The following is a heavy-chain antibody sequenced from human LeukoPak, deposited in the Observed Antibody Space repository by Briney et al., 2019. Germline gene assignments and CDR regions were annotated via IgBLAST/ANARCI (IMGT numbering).Heavy chain of an antibody. CDR2: IYPGDSDT. CDR3: ASHYDILTGYPTLAFDI. CDR1: GYSFTSYW. Sequence: GESLKISCKGSGYSFTSYWIGWVRQMPGKGLEWMGIIYPGDSDTRYSPSFQGQVTISADKSISTAYLQWSSLKASDTAMYYCASHYDILTGYPTLAFDIRGQGTMVTVSS. V-gene: IGHV5-51*01. J-gene: IGHJ3*02. D-gene: IGHD3-9*01.